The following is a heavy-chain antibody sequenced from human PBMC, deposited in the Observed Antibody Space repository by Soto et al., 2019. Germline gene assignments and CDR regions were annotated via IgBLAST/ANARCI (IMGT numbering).Heavy chain of an antibody. CDR1: GYTFTSYA. J-gene: IGHJ4*02. Sequence: ASVKVSCKASGYTFTSYAMHWVRQAPGQRLEWMGWINAGNGNTKYSQKFQGRVTITRDTSASTAYMELSSLRSEDTAVYYCARGGLAITIFGVALYWGQGTLVTVSS. CDR2: INAGNGNT. V-gene: IGHV1-3*01. D-gene: IGHD3-3*01. CDR3: ARGGLAITIFGVALY.